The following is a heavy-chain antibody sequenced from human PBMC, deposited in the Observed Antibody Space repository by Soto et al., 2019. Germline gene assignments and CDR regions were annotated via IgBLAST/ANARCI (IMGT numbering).Heavy chain of an antibody. CDR2: IYYSGST. CDR3: AGAFYSNYDTDGTDLFDS. Sequence: SETLSLTCTVSGGSIISSSYYWGLLRQPPGKGLEWIGSIYYSGSTYYNPSLKSRVTISVDTSKNQFSLKLSSVTAADTAVYYCAGAFYSNYDTDGTDLFDSWGQGTLDTGSS. CDR1: GGSIISSSYY. J-gene: IGHJ5*01. D-gene: IGHD4-4*01. V-gene: IGHV4-39*01.